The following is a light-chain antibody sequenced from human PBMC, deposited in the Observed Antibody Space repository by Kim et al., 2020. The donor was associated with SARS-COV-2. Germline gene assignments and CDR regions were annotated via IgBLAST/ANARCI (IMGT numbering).Light chain of an antibody. CDR2: DAS. J-gene: IGKJ2*01. CDR3: HQRDKWPPYT. CDR1: QSISKY. Sequence: SPGERPTLSCRASQSISKYLAWYQHKVGQAPRLLISDASNRATGVPSRFSGSGSGTDFTLTISSVESEDFAIYYCHQRDKWPPYTFGQGTKLEIK. V-gene: IGKV3-11*01.